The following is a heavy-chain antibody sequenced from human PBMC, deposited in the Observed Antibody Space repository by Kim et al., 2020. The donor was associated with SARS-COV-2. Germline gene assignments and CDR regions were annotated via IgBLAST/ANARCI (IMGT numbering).Heavy chain of an antibody. J-gene: IGHJ5*02. CDR1: GYSFTSYW. V-gene: IGHV5-51*01. D-gene: IGHD6-19*01. Sequence: GESLKISCKGSGYSFTSYWIGWVRQMPGKGLEWMGIIYPGDSDTRYSPSFQGQVTISADKSISTAYLQWSSLKASDTAMYYCARRDSSGWHRNWFDPWGQGTLVTVSS. CDR2: IYPGDSDT. CDR3: ARRDSSGWHRNWFDP.